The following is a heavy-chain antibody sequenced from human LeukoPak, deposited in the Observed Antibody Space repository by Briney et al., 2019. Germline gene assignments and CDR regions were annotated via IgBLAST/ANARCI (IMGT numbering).Heavy chain of an antibody. CDR2: IYYSGST. D-gene: IGHD4-23*01. CDR3: ARGHGGNSRVWYYFDY. CDR1: GGSISSGGYY. Sequence: SETLSLTCTVSGGSISSGGYYWSWIRQHPGKGLEWIGYIYYSGSTYYNPSLKSRVTISVDTSKNQFSLKLSSVTAADTAVYYCARGHGGNSRVWYYFDYWGQGTLVNVSS. V-gene: IGHV4-31*03. J-gene: IGHJ4*02.